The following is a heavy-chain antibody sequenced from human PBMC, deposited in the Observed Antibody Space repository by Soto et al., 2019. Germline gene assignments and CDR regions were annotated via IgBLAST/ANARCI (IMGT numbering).Heavy chain of an antibody. CDR2: INSNGSST. V-gene: IGHV3-74*01. D-gene: IGHD1-26*01. CDR1: GFPFSNYS. J-gene: IGHJ4*02. CDR3: AGAVGSTRDY. Sequence: GGPLRLSCPASGFPFSNYSMQWVRQAPGKGLVWVSRINSNGSSTTYADSVKGRFTISRDNTKNTLYLQMNSLRAEDTAVYYCAGAVGSTRDYWGQGTLVTVSS.